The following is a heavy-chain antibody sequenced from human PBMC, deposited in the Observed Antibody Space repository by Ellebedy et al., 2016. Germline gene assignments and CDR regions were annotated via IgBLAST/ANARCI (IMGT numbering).Heavy chain of an antibody. J-gene: IGHJ3*02. CDR2: IHYTGNT. CDR3: ARERYFDWILIEITAFDI. V-gene: IGHV4-39*07. CDR1: GGSIRSSSYY. Sequence: SETLSLTCTVSGGSIRSSSYYWGWIRQPPGKGLEWIGSIHYTGNTYHNPSLKSRVTISVDTSKNQFSLKLSSVTAADTAVYYCARERYFDWILIEITAFDIWGQGTLVTGSS. D-gene: IGHD3-9*01.